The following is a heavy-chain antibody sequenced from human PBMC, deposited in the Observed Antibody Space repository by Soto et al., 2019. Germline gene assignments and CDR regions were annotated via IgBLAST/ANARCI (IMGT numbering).Heavy chain of an antibody. D-gene: IGHD2-15*01. CDR2: IYYSGST. V-gene: IGHV4-30-4*01. J-gene: IGHJ6*02. Sequence: ASETLSLTCTVSGGSISSGDYYWSWIRQPPGKGLEWIGYIYYSGSTYYNPSLKSRVTISVDTSKNQFSLKLSSVTAADTAVYYCARDHCSGGSCYGWYYYYGMDVWGQGTTVTVSS. CDR1: GGSISSGDYY. CDR3: ARDHCSGGSCYGWYYYYGMDV.